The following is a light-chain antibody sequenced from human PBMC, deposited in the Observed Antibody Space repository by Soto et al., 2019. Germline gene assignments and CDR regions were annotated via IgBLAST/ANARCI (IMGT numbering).Light chain of an antibody. CDR2: EVN. V-gene: IGLV2-8*01. J-gene: IGLJ2*01. CDR3: SSYAGKGV. Sequence: QSALTQPPSASGSPGQSVTISCTGTSSDVGDYNYVSWYQQHPGKAPKLMIYEVNKRPSGVPDRFSGSKSGNTASLTVSGLQTEDEADYYCSSYAGKGVFGGGTQLTGL. CDR1: SSDVGDYNY.